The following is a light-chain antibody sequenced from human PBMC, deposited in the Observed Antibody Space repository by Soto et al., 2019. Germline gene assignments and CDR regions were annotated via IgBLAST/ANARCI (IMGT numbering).Light chain of an antibody. CDR1: QSVCSST. J-gene: IGKJ1*01. Sequence: EIVLTQSPGTLSLSPGERATLSCRASQSVCSSTLTWHQHNPGQAHRLLIYGTSSRATGIPDRFSGSGSGTDFTLTISRLEPEEFAVYYCHQYDKSPWTFGQGNKVDNK. CDR2: GTS. V-gene: IGKV3-20*01. CDR3: HQYDKSPWT.